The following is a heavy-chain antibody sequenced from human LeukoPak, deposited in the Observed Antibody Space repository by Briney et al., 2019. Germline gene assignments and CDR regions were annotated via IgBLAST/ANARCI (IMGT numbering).Heavy chain of an antibody. CDR1: GFTFSSYG. CDR3: ATEFNYYGSGSYS. V-gene: IGHV3-30*03. Sequence: GGSLRLSCAASGFTFSSYGMHWVRQAPGKGLEWVAVISYDGSNKYYADSVKDRFIISRDNSKNTLYLQMNSLRTEDTAVYYCATEFNYYGSGSYSWGQGTLVTVSS. CDR2: ISYDGSNK. J-gene: IGHJ5*02. D-gene: IGHD3-10*01.